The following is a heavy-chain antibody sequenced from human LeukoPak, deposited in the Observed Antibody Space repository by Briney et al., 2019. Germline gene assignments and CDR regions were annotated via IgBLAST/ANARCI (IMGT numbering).Heavy chain of an antibody. Sequence: SETLSLTCTVSGGSISTYYWSWIRQPAGKGLEWIGRIYSSGSTNYNPSLKSRVTMSVDTSKNQFSLKVSSVTAADTAVYYCVRGGDYGDYGDNWGQGTLVTVSS. D-gene: IGHD4-17*01. CDR3: VRGGDYGDYGDN. V-gene: IGHV4-4*07. CDR1: GGSISTYY. J-gene: IGHJ4*02. CDR2: IYSSGST.